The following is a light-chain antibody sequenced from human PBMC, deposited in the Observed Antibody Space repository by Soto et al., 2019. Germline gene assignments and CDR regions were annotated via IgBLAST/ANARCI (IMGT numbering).Light chain of an antibody. J-gene: IGKJ1*01. V-gene: IGKV1-5*03. CDR3: QQYSSYWRT. Sequence: DIQMTQSPSTLSASVGDRVTITCRASQSISSWLAWYQQKPGKAPKLLIYKASSLESGVPSRFSGSGSGTEFTLTINSLQPDDFATYYCQQYSSYWRTFGQGTNVEIK. CDR2: KAS. CDR1: QSISSW.